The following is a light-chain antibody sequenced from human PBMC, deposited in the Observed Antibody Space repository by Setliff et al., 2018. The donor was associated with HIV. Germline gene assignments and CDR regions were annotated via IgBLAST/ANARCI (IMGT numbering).Light chain of an antibody. CDR1: SSDVGGYNY. CDR2: DVS. V-gene: IGLV2-14*03. Sequence: VLPQPASVSGSPGQSITISCTGTSSDVGGYNYVSWYQQHPGKAPKLMIYDVSNRPSGVSNRFSGSKSGNTASLTISGLQAEDEADYYCSSYTSSSLGVFGTGTKVTVL. CDR3: SSYTSSSLGV. J-gene: IGLJ1*01.